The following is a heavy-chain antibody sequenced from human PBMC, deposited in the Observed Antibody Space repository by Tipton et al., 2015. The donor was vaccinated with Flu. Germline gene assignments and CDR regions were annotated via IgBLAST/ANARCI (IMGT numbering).Heavy chain of an antibody. Sequence: GGSISSSAYYWGWIRQTPGKGLEWISNIYYSGSTFYNPSLKSRVTISLDKSTNQFSLRLSSVTVADTAVYYCARDYLLGDLSFFDNWGQGTLVTVSS. D-gene: IGHD3-16*02. V-gene: IGHV4-39*07. J-gene: IGHJ4*02. CDR3: ARDYLLGDLSFFDN. CDR2: IYYSGST. CDR1: GGSISSSAYY.